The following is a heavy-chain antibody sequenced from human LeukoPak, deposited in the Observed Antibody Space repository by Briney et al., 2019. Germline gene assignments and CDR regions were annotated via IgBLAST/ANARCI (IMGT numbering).Heavy chain of an antibody. CDR3: ARNTVTNNFDY. CDR2: IIPIFGTA. V-gene: IGHV1-69*05. CDR1: GGTFSSYA. J-gene: IGHJ4*02. Sequence: ASVKVSCKASGGTFSSYAISWVRQAPGQGLEWMGGIIPIFGTANYAQKFQRRVTITTDEYTSTAYMELSSLRSEDTAVYYCARNTVTNNFDYWGQGTLVTVSS. D-gene: IGHD4-17*01.